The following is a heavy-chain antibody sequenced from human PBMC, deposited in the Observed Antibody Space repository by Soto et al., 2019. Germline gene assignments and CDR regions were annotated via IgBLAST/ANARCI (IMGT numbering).Heavy chain of an antibody. Sequence: SVKVSCKASGGTFSSYAISWVRQAPGQGLEWMGGIIPIFGTANYAQKFQGRVTITADESTSTAYMELSNLRSEDTAVYYCARDPHTVTTSYFDLWGRGTLVTVSS. CDR2: IIPIFGTA. J-gene: IGHJ2*01. CDR1: GGTFSSYA. CDR3: ARDPHTVTTSYFDL. V-gene: IGHV1-69*13. D-gene: IGHD4-17*01.